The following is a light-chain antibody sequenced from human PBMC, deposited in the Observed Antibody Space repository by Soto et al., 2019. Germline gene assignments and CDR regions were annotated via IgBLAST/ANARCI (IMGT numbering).Light chain of an antibody. CDR1: QSVSSY. V-gene: IGKV3-15*01. J-gene: IGKJ1*01. CDR2: GAS. Sequence: DIVLTQSTGTLSLSPGERATLSCRASQSVSSYLAWYQQKPGQAPRPLIYGASTRATGIPARFSGSGSGTEFTLTISSLQSEDFAVYYCQQYNNWPLRTFGQGTKVDIK. CDR3: QQYNNWPLRT.